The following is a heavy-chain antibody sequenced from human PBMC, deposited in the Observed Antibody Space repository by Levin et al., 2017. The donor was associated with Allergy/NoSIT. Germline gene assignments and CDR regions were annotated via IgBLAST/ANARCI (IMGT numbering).Heavy chain of an antibody. V-gene: IGHV1-18*01. CDR1: GYTFTSYG. Sequence: GESLKISCKASGYTFTSYGISWVRQAPGQGLEWMGWISAYKGNTNYAQKLQDRVTMTTDTSTSTAYMELRSLRSDDTAVYYCARGNYYGSGSYYRTVVTARSYYSGMDVWGQGTTVTVSS. D-gene: IGHD3-10*01. J-gene: IGHJ6*02. CDR2: ISAYKGNT. CDR3: ARGNYYGSGSYYRTVVTARSYYSGMDV.